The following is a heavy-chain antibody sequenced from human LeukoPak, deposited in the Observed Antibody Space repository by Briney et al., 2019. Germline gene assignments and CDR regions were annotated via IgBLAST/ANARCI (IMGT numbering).Heavy chain of an antibody. J-gene: IGHJ5*02. Sequence: SGTLSLTCTVSGGSISRSSYYWGWIRQPPGKGLEWIGSIYYSGSTYYNPSLKSRATISVDTSKNQFSLNLNSVTAADTAVYYCARGQGATVPQVGKNWFDPWGQGTRVTVSS. CDR2: IYYSGST. CDR3: ARGQGATVPQVGKNWFDP. V-gene: IGHV4-39*01. D-gene: IGHD1-26*01. CDR1: GGSISRSSYY.